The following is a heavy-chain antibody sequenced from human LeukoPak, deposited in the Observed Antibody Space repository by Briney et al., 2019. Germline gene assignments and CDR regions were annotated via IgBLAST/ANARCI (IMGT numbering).Heavy chain of an antibody. CDR3: ARAPWRYGGWSGYYPFDI. CDR1: GYTFINYA. D-gene: IGHD3-3*01. J-gene: IGHJ3*02. V-gene: IGHV1-3*01. Sequence: ASVKVSCKASGYTFINYAINWGRQAPGQSLEWLGWINAGSGNTKYSEKFQGRVTITRDTSASTAYLELSSLRSEDTAVYYCARAPWRYGGWSGYYPFDIWGQGTMVTVSS. CDR2: INAGSGNT.